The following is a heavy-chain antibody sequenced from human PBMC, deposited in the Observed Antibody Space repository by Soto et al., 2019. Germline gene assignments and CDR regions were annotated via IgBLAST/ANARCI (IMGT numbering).Heavy chain of an antibody. J-gene: IGHJ6*02. V-gene: IGHV3-23*01. Sequence: SRIIKTQGKGLEWVSAISGSGGSTYYADSVKGRLTISRDNSKNTPYLQMSSLRAEDTAVYYCAISYEDIVRVGSSGMAVWV. CDR2: ISGSGGST. D-gene: IGHD1-26*01. CDR3: AISYEDIVRVGSSGMAV.